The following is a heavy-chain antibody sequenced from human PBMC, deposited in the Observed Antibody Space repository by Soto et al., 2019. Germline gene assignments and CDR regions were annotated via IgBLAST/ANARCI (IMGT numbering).Heavy chain of an antibody. J-gene: IGHJ1*01. Sequence: QVQLQASGPGLVKASQTLSLTCNVSGGSISSGGYYWTWIRQHPGKGLEWIGNIHHSGSTFYTPSLQGXXSISVDSAKNQFSLKLSSMTAADTAVYLCVRGFLSWGQGTLVTVSS. CDR2: IHHSGST. V-gene: IGHV4-31*01. CDR3: VRGFLS. CDR1: GGSISSGGYY.